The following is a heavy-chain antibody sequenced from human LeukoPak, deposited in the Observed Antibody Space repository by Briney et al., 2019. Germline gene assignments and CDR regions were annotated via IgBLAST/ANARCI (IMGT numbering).Heavy chain of an antibody. V-gene: IGHV1-69*05. CDR1: GGTFSSYA. D-gene: IGHD3-10*01. CDR2: IIPIFGTA. Sequence: SVKVSCKASGGTFSSYAISWVRQAPGQGLEWMGGIIPIFGTANYAQKIQGRVTITTGGSTSTAYMELSSLRSEDTAVYYCARDTTMVRGATNWFEPWGQGTLVTVSS. CDR3: ARDTTMVRGATNWFEP. J-gene: IGHJ5*02.